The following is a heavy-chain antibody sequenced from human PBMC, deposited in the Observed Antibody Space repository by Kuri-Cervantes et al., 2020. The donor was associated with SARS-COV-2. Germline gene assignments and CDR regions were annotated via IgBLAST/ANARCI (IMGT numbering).Heavy chain of an antibody. Sequence: ASVKVSCKASGYTFTSYGISWLRQAPGQGREWMGWISAYNGNTNYAQELQGRVTMTTDTSTNTAYMELRSLRTGDTAVHYCAGGRTGGSSRFDSWGQGTLVTVSS. D-gene: IGHD7-27*01. V-gene: IGHV1-18*01. J-gene: IGHJ4*02. CDR1: GYTFTSYG. CDR3: AGGRTGGSSRFDS. CDR2: ISAYNGNT.